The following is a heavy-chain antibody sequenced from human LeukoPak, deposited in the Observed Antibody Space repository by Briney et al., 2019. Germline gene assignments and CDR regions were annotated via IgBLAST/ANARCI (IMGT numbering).Heavy chain of an antibody. V-gene: IGHV4-34*01. CDR3: ARSRRTNYDYVWGSYRYHYFDY. J-gene: IGHJ4*02. D-gene: IGHD3-16*02. Sequence: NPSETLSLTCAVYGGSFSGYYWSWIRQPPGKGLEWIGGINHSGSTNYNPSLKSRVTISVDTSKNQFSLKLSSVTAADTAVYYCARSRRTNYDYVWGSYRYHYFDYWGQGTLVTVSS. CDR1: GGSFSGYY. CDR2: INHSGST.